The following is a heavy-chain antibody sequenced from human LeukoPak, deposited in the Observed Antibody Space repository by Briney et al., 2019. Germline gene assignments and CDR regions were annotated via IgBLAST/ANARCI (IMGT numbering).Heavy chain of an antibody. CDR3: AREVGSSSGWSPYYYYYYGMDV. CDR1: GFTFSSYE. D-gene: IGHD6-19*01. V-gene: IGHV3-21*01. J-gene: IGHJ6*02. CDR2: ISSSSDYI. Sequence: GGSLRLSCAASGFTFSSYEMNWVRQAPGKGLEWVSSISSSSDYIYYADSVKGRFTISRDNSKNTLYLQMNSLRAEDTAVYYCAREVGSSSGWSPYYYYYYGMDVWGQGTTVTVSS.